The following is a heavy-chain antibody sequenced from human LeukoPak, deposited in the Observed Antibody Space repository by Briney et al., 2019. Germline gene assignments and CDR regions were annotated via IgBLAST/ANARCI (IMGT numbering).Heavy chain of an antibody. V-gene: IGHV3-33*01. CDR3: ARDRRPGIVVVPAAIARGAGMDV. CDR1: GFTFSSYG. D-gene: IGHD2-2*01. Sequence: PGGSLRLSCAASGFTFSSYGMHWVRQAPGKGLEWVAVIWCDGSNKYYADSVKGRFTISRDNSKNTLYLQMNSLRAEDTAVYYCARDRRPGIVVVPAAIARGAGMDVWGQGTTVTVSS. J-gene: IGHJ6*02. CDR2: IWCDGSNK.